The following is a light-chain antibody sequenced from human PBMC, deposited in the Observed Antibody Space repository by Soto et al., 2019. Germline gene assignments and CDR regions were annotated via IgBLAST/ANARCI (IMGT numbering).Light chain of an antibody. CDR3: QHYNSDRWT. V-gene: IGKV1-5*03. CDR1: PGVSTY. CDR2: KAS. J-gene: IGKJ1*01. Sequence: GARVTSSCRTGPGVSTYINWYQQKPGXAPKLLIDKASSLESGCPSSFSGSGSGTEFTPTISRLQPAYSANYYSQHYNSDRWTFGQGTKVDIK.